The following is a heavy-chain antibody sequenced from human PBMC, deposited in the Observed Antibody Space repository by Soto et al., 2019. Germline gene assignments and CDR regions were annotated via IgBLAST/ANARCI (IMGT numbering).Heavy chain of an antibody. CDR2: MYPSGSS. J-gene: IGHJ4*02. CDR3: AREGFDHRTDY. Sequence: QVQLQESGPGLVKPSETLSLTCAVSGGSISSPNWWSWYRQPPGKGREWIGEMYPSGSSNRNPSLNSRVPLSLDTSKNHFSLKLTSLTAADTAMYYCAREGFDHRTDYWGQGIPVTVSS. CDR1: GGSISSPNW. V-gene: IGHV4-4*02.